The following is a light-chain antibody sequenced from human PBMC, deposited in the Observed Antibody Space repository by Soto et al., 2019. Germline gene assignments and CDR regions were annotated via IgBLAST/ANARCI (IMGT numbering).Light chain of an antibody. J-gene: IGKJ2*01. V-gene: IGKV1-33*01. CDR3: QQYDNLPVYT. Sequence: DIQMTQSPSSLSASVGDRVTITCQASQDISNYLNWYQQKPGKAPKLLIYDASNLETGVPSRFSESGSATDFTFTISSLQPEDIATYYCQQYDNLPVYTFGQGTKLEIK. CDR1: QDISNY. CDR2: DAS.